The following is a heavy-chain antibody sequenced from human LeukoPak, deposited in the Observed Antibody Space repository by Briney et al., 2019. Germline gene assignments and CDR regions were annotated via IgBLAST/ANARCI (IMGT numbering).Heavy chain of an antibody. J-gene: IGHJ4*02. CDR1: GGSISSYS. V-gene: IGHV2-5*02. CDR2: IYWDDDK. D-gene: IGHD6-19*01. Sequence: TLSLTCTVSGGSISSYSWGWIRQPPGKALEWLALIYWDDDKRYSPSLKSRLTITKDTSKNQVVLTMTNMDPVDTATYYCAHRPLPPDRSGWYWVFDYWGQGTLVTVSS. CDR3: AHRPLPPDRSGWYWVFDY.